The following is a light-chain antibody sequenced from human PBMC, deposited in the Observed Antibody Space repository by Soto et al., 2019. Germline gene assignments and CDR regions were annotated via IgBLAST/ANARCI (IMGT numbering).Light chain of an antibody. Sequence: DIVMTQSPLSLPVTPGEPASISCRSSQSLLHSKGYNYLDWYLQKPGQSPQLLIYLGSNRSSGVPDRCSGSGSGTDFTLKISRVEAEDVGVYYCMQALQTPYTFGQGTKLEIK. J-gene: IGKJ2*01. V-gene: IGKV2-28*01. CDR2: LGS. CDR3: MQALQTPYT. CDR1: QSLLHSKGYNY.